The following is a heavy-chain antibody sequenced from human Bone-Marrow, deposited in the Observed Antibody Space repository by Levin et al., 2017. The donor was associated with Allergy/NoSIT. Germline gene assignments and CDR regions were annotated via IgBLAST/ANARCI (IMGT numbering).Heavy chain of an antibody. CDR2: ISPSGATI. J-gene: IGHJ4*02. Sequence: GGSLRLSCAASGFTFSNFFMTWIRQAPGKGLEWVSYISPSGATIYDADSVKGRFTISRDNTKNSLFLQMNSLRGEDTAVYFCARETCSSASCYLDFWGQGTQVTVSS. CDR3: ARETCSSASCYLDF. D-gene: IGHD2-2*01. V-gene: IGHV3-11*01. CDR1: GFTFSNFF.